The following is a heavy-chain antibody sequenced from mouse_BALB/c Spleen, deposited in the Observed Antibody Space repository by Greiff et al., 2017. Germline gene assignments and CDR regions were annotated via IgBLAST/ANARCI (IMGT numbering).Heavy chain of an antibody. D-gene: IGHD2-3*01. CDR1: GFTFSSYA. V-gene: IGHV5-6-5*01. CDR3: ARGDGYHYAMDY. J-gene: IGHJ4*01. CDR2: ISSGGST. Sequence: EVHLVESGGGLVKPGGSLKLSCAASGFTFSSYAMSWVRQTPEKRLEWVASISSGGSTYYPDSVKGRFTISRDNARNILYLQMSSLRSEDTAMYYCARGDGYHYAMDYWGQGTSVTVSS.